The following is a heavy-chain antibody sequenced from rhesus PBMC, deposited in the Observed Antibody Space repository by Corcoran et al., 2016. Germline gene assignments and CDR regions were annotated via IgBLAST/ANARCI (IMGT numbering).Heavy chain of an antibody. Sequence: EVQLVESGGGLVQPGGSLRLSCEASGCTFSYYDMDWVRQAPGRGLEWVSYISYTGKTIYYPVSVKGRFTISRDNAKNSLSLQMSSLRADDTAVYYCARHDYAVWGQGVLVTVSS. J-gene: IGHJ4*01. CDR3: ARHDYAV. V-gene: IGHV3-136*01. D-gene: IGHD4-29*01. CDR1: GCTFSYYD. CDR2: ISYTGKTI.